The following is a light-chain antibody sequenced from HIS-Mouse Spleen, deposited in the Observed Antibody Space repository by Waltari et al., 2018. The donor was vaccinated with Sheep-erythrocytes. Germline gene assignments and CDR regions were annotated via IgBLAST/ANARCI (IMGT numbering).Light chain of an antibody. V-gene: IGLV2-11*01. J-gene: IGLJ1*01. CDR1: SSDGGGYNY. CDR3: CSYAGSCNHV. Sequence: QSALTQPRSVSGSPGQSVTITCTGTSSDGGGYNYVSWYQQHPGKAPKLMMYDVSKRPSGVTYRFSGSQSGNTASLTISGLQAEDEADYYCCSYAGSCNHVFAPGTKVTVL. CDR2: DVS.